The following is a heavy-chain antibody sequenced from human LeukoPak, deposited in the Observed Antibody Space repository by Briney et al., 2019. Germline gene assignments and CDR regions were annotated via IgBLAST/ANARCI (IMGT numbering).Heavy chain of an antibody. CDR3: ARARSANLVLLDY. CDR1: GYTFTGYY. V-gene: IGHV1-2*06. J-gene: IGHJ4*02. Sequence: ASVKVSCKASGYTFTGYYMHWVRQAPGQGLEWMGRIIPNSGGTNYAQKFQGRVTMTRDTSISTAYMELSRLRSDDTAVYYCARARSANLVLLDYWGQGTLVTVSS. CDR2: IIPNSGGT. D-gene: IGHD1-14*01.